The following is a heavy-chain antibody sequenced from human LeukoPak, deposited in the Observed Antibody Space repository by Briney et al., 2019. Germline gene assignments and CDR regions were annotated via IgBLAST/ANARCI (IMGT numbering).Heavy chain of an antibody. CDR1: EFTFSSYA. V-gene: IGHV3-23*01. D-gene: IGHD3-22*01. J-gene: IGHJ4*02. CDR3: AKDLQADSSGYYLVAVDY. Sequence: GGSLRLSCAASEFTFSSYAMSWVRQAPGKGLEWVSAISGSGGSTYYADSVKGRFTISRDNSKNTLYLQMNSLRAEDTAVYYCAKDLQADSSGYYLVAVDYWGQGTLVTVSS. CDR2: ISGSGGST.